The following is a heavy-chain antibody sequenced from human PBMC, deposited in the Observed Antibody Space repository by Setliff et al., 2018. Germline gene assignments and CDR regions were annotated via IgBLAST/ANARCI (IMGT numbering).Heavy chain of an antibody. CDR1: GYTFTSYD. Sequence: ASVKVSCKASGYTFTSYDINWVRQATGQGLEWMGWMNPNSGNTGYAQKFQGRVTMTRNTSISTAYMELSSLRSEDTAVYYCARGRERDYNFWSGYYTFYYYGMDVWGQGTTVTVSS. CDR3: ARGRERDYNFWSGYYTFYYYGMDV. J-gene: IGHJ6*02. V-gene: IGHV1-8*02. CDR2: MNPNSGNT. D-gene: IGHD3-3*01.